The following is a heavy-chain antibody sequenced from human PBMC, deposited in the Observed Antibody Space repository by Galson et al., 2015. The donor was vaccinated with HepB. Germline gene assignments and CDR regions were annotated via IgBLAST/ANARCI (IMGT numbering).Heavy chain of an antibody. V-gene: IGHV3-9*01. J-gene: IGHJ4*02. D-gene: IGHD3-22*01. CDR3: AKDTEIYDSSGYQRGFGN. CDR2: ISWNSGSI. CDR1: GFTFDDYA. Sequence: SLRLSCAASGFTFDDYAMHWVRQAPGKGLEWVSGISWNSGSIGYADSVKGRFTISRDNAKNSLYLQMNSLRAEDTALYYCAKDTEIYDSSGYQRGFGNWGQGTLVTVSS.